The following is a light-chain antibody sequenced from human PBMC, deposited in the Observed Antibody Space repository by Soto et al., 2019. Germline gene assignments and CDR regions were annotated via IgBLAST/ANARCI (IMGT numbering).Light chain of an antibody. Sequence: QSALTQPASVSGSPGQSITISCTGTSSDVGGYNYVSWYQQHPGKAPKFMIYDVSNRPSGVSNRFSGSKSGNTASLTISGLQAEDEAEYYCSSYTTSNTRQIVFGTGTKLTVL. CDR3: SSYTTSNTRQIV. CDR1: SSDVGGYNY. V-gene: IGLV2-14*01. J-gene: IGLJ1*01. CDR2: DVS.